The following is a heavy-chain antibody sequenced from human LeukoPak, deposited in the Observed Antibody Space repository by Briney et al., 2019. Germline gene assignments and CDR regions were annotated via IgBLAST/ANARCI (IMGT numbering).Heavy chain of an antibody. D-gene: IGHD2-21*02. Sequence: GESLQISCRGSGYSFTNYWIGWVRQMPGKGLEWMGIIYPGDSDTRYSPSFQGQVTISADKSTNTVYLQWSSLKASDTAIYYCARLAYCGGDCYRTTRGYFQYWGQGTLVTVSS. CDR1: GYSFTNYW. CDR3: ARLAYCGGDCYRTTRGYFQY. J-gene: IGHJ1*01. CDR2: IYPGDSDT. V-gene: IGHV5-51*01.